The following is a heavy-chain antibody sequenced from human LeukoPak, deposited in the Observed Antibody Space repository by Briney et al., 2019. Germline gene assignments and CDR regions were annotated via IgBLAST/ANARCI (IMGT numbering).Heavy chain of an antibody. V-gene: IGHV3-7*01. J-gene: IGHJ4*02. D-gene: IGHD3-10*01. Sequence: GGSLRLSCAASGFTFSSYWMSWVRQAPGKGLEWVANIKQDRSEKYYVDSVKGRLTISRDNAKNSLYLQMNSLRAEDTAAYYCASSRALVRVRLDYWGQGTLVTVSS. CDR2: IKQDRSEK. CDR1: GFTFSSYW. CDR3: ASSRALVRVRLDY.